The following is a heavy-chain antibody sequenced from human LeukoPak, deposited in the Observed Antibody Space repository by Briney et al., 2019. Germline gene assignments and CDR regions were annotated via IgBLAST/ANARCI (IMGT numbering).Heavy chain of an antibody. D-gene: IGHD2-2*01. CDR3: ARGFTSAVNWFDR. Sequence: PSETPSLTCTVSGGSISGHYLSWIRQPAGEGLEWIGRIYTSGSTNYNPSLKSRVTMSIDTPKNQFSLNLTSVTAADTAVYYCARGFTSAVNWFDRWGQGTLVTVSS. V-gene: IGHV4-4*07. CDR1: GGSISGHY. CDR2: IYTSGST. J-gene: IGHJ5*02.